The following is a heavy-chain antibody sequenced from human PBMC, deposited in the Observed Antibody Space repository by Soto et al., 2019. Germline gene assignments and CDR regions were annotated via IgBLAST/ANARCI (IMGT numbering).Heavy chain of an antibody. Sequence: SVKVSCKASGGTFSSYAIIWVLQAPGQGLEWMGGIIPIFGTANSAQKFQGRVTITADKSTSTAYMELSSLRSEDTAVYYCARYRSRGELLWGFDYWGQGTLVTGSS. CDR3: ARYRSRGELLWGFDY. CDR1: GGTFSSYA. V-gene: IGHV1-69*06. D-gene: IGHD1-26*01. J-gene: IGHJ4*02. CDR2: IIPIFGTA.